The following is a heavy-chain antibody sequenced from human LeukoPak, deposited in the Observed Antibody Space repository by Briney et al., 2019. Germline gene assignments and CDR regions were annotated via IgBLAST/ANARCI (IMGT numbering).Heavy chain of an antibody. CDR3: ARGQSGYSYGYYFDD. CDR1: GGSMSSYY. Sequence: PSETLSLTCTVSGGSMSSYYWSWIRQPPGKGLEWIGYIYYSGSTNYNPSLKSRVTISVDTSKNQCSLKLSSVTAADTAVYYCARGQSGYSYGYYFDDWGQGTLVIVSS. J-gene: IGHJ4*02. D-gene: IGHD5-18*01. V-gene: IGHV4-59*01. CDR2: IYYSGST.